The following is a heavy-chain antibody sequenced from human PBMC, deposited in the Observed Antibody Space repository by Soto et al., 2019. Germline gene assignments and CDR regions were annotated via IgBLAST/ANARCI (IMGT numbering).Heavy chain of an antibody. CDR1: GGSISSSSYY. CDR2: IYYSGST. J-gene: IGHJ6*02. V-gene: IGHV4-39*02. Sequence: QLQLQESGPGLVKPSETLSLTCTVSGGSISSSSYYWGWIRQPPGKGLEGIGSIYYSGSTYYNPSLKSRVTISVDTSKNQFSLKLSSVTAADTAVYYCAKDLYYYYGMDVWGQGTTVTVSS. CDR3: AKDLYYYYGMDV.